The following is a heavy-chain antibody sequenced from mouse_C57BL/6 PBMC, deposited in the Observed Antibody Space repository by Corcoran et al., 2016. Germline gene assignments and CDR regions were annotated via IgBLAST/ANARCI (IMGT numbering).Heavy chain of an antibody. D-gene: IGHD1-1*01. J-gene: IGHJ2*01. CDR1: GYSFTDYN. CDR3: ARGITTVVAPFDY. Sequence: EFQLQQSGPELVKPGASVKISCKASGYSFTDYNMNWVKQSNGKNLEWIGVINPNYGTTSYNQKFKGKATLTVDQSSSTAYMQLNSLTSEDSAVYYCARGITTVVAPFDYWGQGTTLTVSS. V-gene: IGHV1-39*01. CDR2: INPNYGTT.